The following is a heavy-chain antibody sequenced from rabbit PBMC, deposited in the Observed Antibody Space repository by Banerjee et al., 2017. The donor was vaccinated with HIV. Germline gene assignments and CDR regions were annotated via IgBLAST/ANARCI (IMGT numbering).Heavy chain of an antibody. CDR3: ARITDNSGMAL. CDR2: IYAGSSGSI. Sequence: QSLEESGGGLVQPEGSLTLTCKASGFDFSSNAMCCVRQAPGKRPEWMGCIYAGSSGSIYYAGWVNGRFTISKTSSTTVTLQMTSLTVADTATYFCARITDNSGMALWGPGTLVTVS. D-gene: IGHD4-1*01. V-gene: IGHV1S40*01. CDR1: GFDFSSNA. J-gene: IGHJ6*01.